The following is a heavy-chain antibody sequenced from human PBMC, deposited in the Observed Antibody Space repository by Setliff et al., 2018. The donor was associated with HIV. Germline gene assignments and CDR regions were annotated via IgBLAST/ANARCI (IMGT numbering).Heavy chain of an antibody. V-gene: IGHV5-51*01. J-gene: IGHJ4*02. CDR2: IYPSDSDT. D-gene: IGHD6-19*01. CDR1: GYSFTTYW. Sequence: RGESLKISCKASGYSFTTYWIAWVRQMPGKGLEWMGIIYPSDSDTRYSPSFQGQVTISADKSISTAYLQWNSLKASDTALYYCARSPRDSSGWFGEGDYWGQGTLVTVSS. CDR3: ARSPRDSSGWFGEGDY.